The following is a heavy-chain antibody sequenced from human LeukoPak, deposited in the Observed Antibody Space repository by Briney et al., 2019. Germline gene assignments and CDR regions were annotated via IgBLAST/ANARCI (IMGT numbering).Heavy chain of an antibody. CDR3: SRDATGDH. CDR1: GFTFSDHY. CDR2: SRNRAKSYTT. J-gene: IGHJ4*02. V-gene: IGHV3-72*01. Sequence: PGGSLRLSCAVSGFTFSDHYMDWVRQAPGKGLEWVGRSRNRAKSYTTDYVASVKGRFTISRDDSKSTLYLQMNSLETEDTAVYYCSRDATGDHWGQGTLVSVSS.